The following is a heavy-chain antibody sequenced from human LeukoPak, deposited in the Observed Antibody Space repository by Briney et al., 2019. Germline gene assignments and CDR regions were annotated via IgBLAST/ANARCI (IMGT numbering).Heavy chain of an antibody. CDR3: ARPYGGYARGAFDI. Sequence: DSVRGRFTISRDNSKNTLYLQMNSLRAEDTAIYYCARPYGGYARGAFDIWGQGTMVTVSS. D-gene: IGHD4-17*01. V-gene: IGHV3-30*07. J-gene: IGHJ3*02.